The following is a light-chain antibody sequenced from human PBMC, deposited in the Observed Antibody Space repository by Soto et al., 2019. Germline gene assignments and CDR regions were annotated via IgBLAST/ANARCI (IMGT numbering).Light chain of an antibody. J-gene: IGLJ1*01. CDR1: SSNVGSYKL. Sequence: QSALTQPASVSGSPGQSITISCTGTSSNVGSYKLVSWYQQHPGKAPKLMIFEVNKRPSGVSNRFSGSKSGNTASLTISGLKVDDEADYYCRSSGGSPTSVFXTGTKVTVL. V-gene: IGLV2-23*02. CDR2: EVN. CDR3: RSSGGSPTSV.